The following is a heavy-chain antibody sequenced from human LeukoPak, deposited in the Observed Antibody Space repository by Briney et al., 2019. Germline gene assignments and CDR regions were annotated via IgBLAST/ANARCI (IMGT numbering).Heavy chain of an antibody. CDR2: ISSSSTI. CDR3: ARRLMVTTGNGMDV. CDR1: GFTFSSYS. D-gene: IGHD4-17*01. J-gene: IGHJ6*02. Sequence: GGSLRLSCAASGFTFSSYSMNWVRQAPGKGLEWVSYISSSSTIYYADSVKGRFTISRDNAKNSLYLQMNSLRAEDTAVYYCARRLMVTTGNGMDVWGQGTTVTVSS. V-gene: IGHV3-48*01.